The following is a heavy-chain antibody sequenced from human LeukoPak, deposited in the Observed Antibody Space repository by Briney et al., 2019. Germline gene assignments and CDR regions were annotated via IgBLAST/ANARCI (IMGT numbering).Heavy chain of an antibody. CDR2: ILGSGGST. J-gene: IGHJ4*02. CDR3: VRAAPIDCSSTTCSLFDN. CDR1: GFTFSRYA. D-gene: IGHD2-2*01. V-gene: IGHV3-23*01. Sequence: GGSLRLSCAASGFTFSRYAMSWVRQAPGKGLEWVSAILGSGGSTYYADSVKGRFTISRDNSKNTLYLQMNSLRAEDTAVYYCVRAAPIDCSSTTCSLFDNWGQGILVTVSS.